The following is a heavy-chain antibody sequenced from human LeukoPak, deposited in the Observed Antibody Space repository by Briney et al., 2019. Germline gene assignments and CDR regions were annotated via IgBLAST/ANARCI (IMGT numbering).Heavy chain of an antibody. CDR3: ARDRAGEPYLV. CDR1: GGSISSSSYY. Sequence: PSETLSLTCTVSGGSISSSSYYWGWIRQPPGKGLEWIGSIYYSGSTYYNPSLKSRVTISVDTSKNQFSLKLSSVTAADTAVYYCARDRAGEPYLVWGQGTLVTVSS. V-gene: IGHV4-39*07. CDR2: IYYSGST. D-gene: IGHD4-17*01. J-gene: IGHJ4*02.